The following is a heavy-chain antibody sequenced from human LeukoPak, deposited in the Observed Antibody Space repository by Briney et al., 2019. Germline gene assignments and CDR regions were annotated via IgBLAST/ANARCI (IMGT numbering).Heavy chain of an antibody. CDR2: IKQDGSEK. CDR3: ARGGSPYYYGMDV. V-gene: IGHV3-7*01. Sequence: GGSLRLSCAASGFTFSSYWMSWVRQAPGKGLEWVANIKQDGSEKYYVDSVKGRFTISRDNAKNSLYLQMNSLRAEDTAVYYCARGGSPYYYGMDVWGQGTTVTVSS. CDR1: GFTFSSYW. D-gene: IGHD2-15*01. J-gene: IGHJ6*02.